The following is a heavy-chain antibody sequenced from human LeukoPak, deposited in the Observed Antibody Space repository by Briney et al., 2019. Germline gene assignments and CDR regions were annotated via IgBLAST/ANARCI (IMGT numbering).Heavy chain of an antibody. CDR1: GFTFSYYG. CDR3: AREGSLAAAGTPSGAFDI. J-gene: IGHJ3*02. D-gene: IGHD6-13*01. V-gene: IGHV3-30*03. CDR2: ISYDGSNK. Sequence: GGSLRLSCAASGFTFSYYGMHWVRQAPGKGLEWVVVISYDGSNKYYADSVKGRFTISRDNSKNTLYLQMNSLRAEDAAVYYCAREGSLAAAGTPSGAFDIWGQGTMVTVSS.